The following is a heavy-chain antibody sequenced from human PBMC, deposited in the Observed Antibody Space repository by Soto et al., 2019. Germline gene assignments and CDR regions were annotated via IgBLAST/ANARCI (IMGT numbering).Heavy chain of an antibody. CDR3: AREIRSGYDFCFDY. J-gene: IGHJ4*02. V-gene: IGHV4-59*01. Sequence: TLSLTCTVSGGSISSYYWSWIRQPPGKGLEWIGYIYYSGSTNYNPSLKSRVTISVDTSKNQFSLKLSSVTAADTAVYYCAREIRSGYDFCFDYWGQGTLVTVSS. CDR1: GGSISSYY. CDR2: IYYSGST. D-gene: IGHD5-12*01.